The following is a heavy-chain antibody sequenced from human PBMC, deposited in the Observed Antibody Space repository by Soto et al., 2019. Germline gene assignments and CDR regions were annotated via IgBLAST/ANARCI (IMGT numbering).Heavy chain of an antibody. CDR3: AAGGGLPRYS. Sequence: QLQLQESGSGLVKPSQTLSLTCAVSGGSISSGGYSWSWIRQPPGKGLEWIGYIYHSGSTYYTPSLKRRVTISVDRSKNQFSPKLSSVTAADTAVYYCAAGGGLPRYSWGQGTLVTVSS. CDR2: IYHSGST. V-gene: IGHV4-30-2*01. D-gene: IGHD5-12*01. CDR1: GGSISSGGYS. J-gene: IGHJ4*02.